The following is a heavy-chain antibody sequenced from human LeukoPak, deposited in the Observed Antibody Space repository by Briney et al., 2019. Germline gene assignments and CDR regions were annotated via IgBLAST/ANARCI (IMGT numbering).Heavy chain of an antibody. CDR1: GIYD. J-gene: IGHJ1*01. D-gene: IGHD2-15*01. CDR2: ISDFDENT. Sequence: GGSLRLSCAASGIYDMSWVRQAPGKGLEWVSSISDFDENTYYADSVKGRFTMSRDNSRNTLYLQMNNLRAEDTAVYYSAGSKSSSARFQHWGQGTLVTVSS. V-gene: IGHV3-23*01. CDR3: AGSKSSSARFQH.